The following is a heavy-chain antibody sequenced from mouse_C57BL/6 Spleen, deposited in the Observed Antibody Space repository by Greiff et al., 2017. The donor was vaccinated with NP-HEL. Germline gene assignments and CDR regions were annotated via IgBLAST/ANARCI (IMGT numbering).Heavy chain of an antibody. Sequence: EVQLQESGGGLVKPGGSLKLSCAASGFTFSDYGMHWVRQAPEKGLEWVAYISSGSSTIYYADTVKGRFTISRDNAKNTLFLQMTSLRSEDTAMYYCARREFAYFDYWGQGTTLTVSS. CDR3: ARREFAYFDY. V-gene: IGHV5-17*01. J-gene: IGHJ2*01. CDR1: GFTFSDYG. CDR2: ISSGSSTI.